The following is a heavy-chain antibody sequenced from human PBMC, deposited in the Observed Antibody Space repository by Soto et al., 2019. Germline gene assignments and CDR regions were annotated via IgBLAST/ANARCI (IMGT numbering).Heavy chain of an antibody. D-gene: IGHD6-13*01. CDR3: ARAGGGIAAAGTFDY. J-gene: IGHJ4*02. V-gene: IGHV1-69*06. Sequence: QVQLVQSGAEVKKPGSSVKVSCKASGGTFNSYAISWVQQAPGQGLEWMGGIIPIFGTANYAQKFQGRVTITADKSTSTAYMELSSLRSEDTAVYYCARAGGGIAAAGTFDYWGQGTLVTVSS. CDR1: GGTFNSYA. CDR2: IIPIFGTA.